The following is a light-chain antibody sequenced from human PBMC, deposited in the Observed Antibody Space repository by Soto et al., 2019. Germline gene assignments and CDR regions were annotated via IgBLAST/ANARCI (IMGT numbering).Light chain of an antibody. CDR1: QSVSSY. V-gene: IGKV3-20*01. J-gene: IGKJ2*01. CDR3: EQYDSSPYT. Sequence: EVVMTQSPATLSVSPGERATLSCRASQSVSSYLAWYQQKPGQAPRLLIYGASSRETGIPDRFSGSGSGTDYILTISRLEPEDFAVYYCEQYDSSPYTFGQGTKVDIK. CDR2: GAS.